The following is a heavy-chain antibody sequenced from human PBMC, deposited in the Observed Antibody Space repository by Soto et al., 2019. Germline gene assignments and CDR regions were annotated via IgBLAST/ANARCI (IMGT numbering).Heavy chain of an antibody. Sequence: QVQLVESGGGVVQPGRSLRLSCGASGFTFSTYGMHWVRQAPGKGLEWVAVIWHDGSNKYYADSVKGRLTISSDNSKKSLYLEMNSLRAEETAVYYFVKDGPNWGRDFDKWGQGTLVIVSS. CDR2: IWHDGSNK. V-gene: IGHV3-33*06. CDR1: GFTFSTYG. J-gene: IGHJ4*02. D-gene: IGHD7-27*01. CDR3: VKDGPNWGRDFDK.